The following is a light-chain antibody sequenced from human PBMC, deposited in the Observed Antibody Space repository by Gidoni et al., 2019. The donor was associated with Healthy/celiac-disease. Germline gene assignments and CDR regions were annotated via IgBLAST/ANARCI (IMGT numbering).Light chain of an antibody. J-gene: IGKJ5*01. V-gene: IGKV3-11*01. CDR1: QSVSSY. CDR3: QQRSNWPIT. CDR2: DAY. Sequence: EIVLTQSPATLSLSPGERATLSCRASQSVSSYLAWYQQKPGQAPRLLIYDAYNRATGIPARFSGSGYGTDFTLTISSLEPEDFAVYYCQQRSNWPITFGQGTRLEIK.